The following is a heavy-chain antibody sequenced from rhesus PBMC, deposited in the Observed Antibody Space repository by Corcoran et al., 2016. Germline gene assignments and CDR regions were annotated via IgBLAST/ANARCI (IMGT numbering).Heavy chain of an antibody. CDR2: ISGGSGSTT. CDR3: ARHSAAADFDY. Sequence: EVQLVESGGGLVQPGGSLRLSCAASGFTFSDHYMDWVRQAPGKGREWVSRISGGSGSTTLYPDSVKGRFNISRDNAKNTVYLQMNSLRAEDTAVDYCARHSAAADFDYWGQGVLVTVSS. V-gene: IGHV3-110*02. CDR1: GFTFSDHY. D-gene: IGHD6-31*01. J-gene: IGHJ4*01.